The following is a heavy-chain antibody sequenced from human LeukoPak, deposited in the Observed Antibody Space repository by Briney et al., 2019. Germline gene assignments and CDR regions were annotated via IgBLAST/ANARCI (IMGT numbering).Heavy chain of an antibody. D-gene: IGHD3-22*01. CDR1: GGSISTYS. CDR2: FYTSGTT. CDR3: ARVSNYYDSSGYYYIFDY. J-gene: IGHJ4*02. Sequence: SETLSLTCTVSGGSISTYSWCWIRQAAGKRLEWIGCFYTSGTTNYNPSLKSRVTISVDKSKNQFSLRLSSVTAADTAVYYCARVSNYYDSSGYYYIFDYWGQGTLVTVSS. V-gene: IGHV4-4*07.